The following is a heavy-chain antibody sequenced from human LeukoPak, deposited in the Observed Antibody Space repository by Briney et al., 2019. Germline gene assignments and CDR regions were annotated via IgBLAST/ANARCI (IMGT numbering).Heavy chain of an antibody. V-gene: IGHV4-34*01. CDR3: ARGTYYYDSSGYYSEY. CDR2: INHSGST. CDR1: GGSFSGYY. D-gene: IGHD3-22*01. Sequence: SETLSLTCAVYGGSFSGYYWSWICQPPGKGLEWSGEINHSGSTNYNPSLKSRVTISVDTSKNQFSRNISSVTAADTPLYSWARGTYYYDSSGYYSEYWGQGTLVTVSS. J-gene: IGHJ4*02.